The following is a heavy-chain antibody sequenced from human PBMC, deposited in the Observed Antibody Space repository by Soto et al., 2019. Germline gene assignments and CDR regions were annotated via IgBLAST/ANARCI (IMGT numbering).Heavy chain of an antibody. CDR3: ARGQWRWSSDPPKGNWFDP. CDR2: INHSGST. Sequence: PSGTLPLTCAVYGGSFSGYSWSWIRKPPGKGLEWIGEINHSGSTNYNPSLKSRVTISVGTSKNQFSLKLSSVTAADTAVYYCARGQWRWSSDPPKGNWFDPWGQGTLVTVSS. V-gene: IGHV4-34*01. D-gene: IGHD6-25*01. CDR1: GGSFSGYS. J-gene: IGHJ5*02.